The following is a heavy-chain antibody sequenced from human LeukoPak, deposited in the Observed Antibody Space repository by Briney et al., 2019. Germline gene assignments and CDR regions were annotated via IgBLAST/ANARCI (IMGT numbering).Heavy chain of an antibody. J-gene: IGHJ5*02. CDR1: GGSFSGYY. D-gene: IGHD3-10*01. CDR3: ARQGSYYKRYNWFDP. CDR2: INHSGST. V-gene: IGHV4-34*01. Sequence: SETLSFTCAVYGGSFSGYYWSWIRQPPGKGLEWIGEINHSGSTNYNPSLKSRVTISVDTSKNQFSLKLSSVTAADTAVYYCARQGSYYKRYNWFDPWGQGTLVTVSS.